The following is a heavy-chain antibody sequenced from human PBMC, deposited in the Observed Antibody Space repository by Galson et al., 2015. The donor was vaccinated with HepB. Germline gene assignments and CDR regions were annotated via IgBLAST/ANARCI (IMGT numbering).Heavy chain of an antibody. D-gene: IGHD1-20*01. J-gene: IGHJ4*02. CDR3: VRKYNSFDY. Sequence: GWIRQPPGKGLEWMGIIYPGDSDTRYSPSFRGQVTISADKSISTAYLQWSGLKASDTAMYYCVRKYNSFDYWGQGTLVTVSS. CDR2: IYPGDSDT. V-gene: IGHV5-51*01.